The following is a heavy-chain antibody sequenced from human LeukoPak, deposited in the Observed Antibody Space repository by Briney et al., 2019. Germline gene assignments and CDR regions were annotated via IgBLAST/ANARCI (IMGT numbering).Heavy chain of an antibody. CDR1: GLTVSRTC. Sequence: PGRSLRLSCAAAGLTVSRTCMGSVRQAPGKGLEWDSVIYSAGNTYYAASVKGRSTISRDISKNTMYIQMNSLRVADTSVYYWASASWSDWGPGTLVTVSS. CDR3: ASASWSD. CDR2: IYSAGNT. J-gene: IGHJ4*02. D-gene: IGHD6-13*01. V-gene: IGHV3-66*01.